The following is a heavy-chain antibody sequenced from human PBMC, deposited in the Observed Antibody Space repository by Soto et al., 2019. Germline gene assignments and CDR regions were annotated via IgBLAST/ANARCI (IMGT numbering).Heavy chain of an antibody. CDR2: ISSNGGST. J-gene: IGHJ4*02. CDR3: VKSRDEYSSSSGGGYFDY. D-gene: IGHD6-6*01. CDR1: GFTFSSYA. V-gene: IGHV3-64D*06. Sequence: PGGSLRLSCSASGFTFSSYAMHWVRQAPGKGLEYVSAISSNGGSTYYADSVRGRFTISRDNSKNTLYLQMSSLRAEDTAVYYCVKSRDEYSSSSGGGYFDYSGQGTLVIVSS.